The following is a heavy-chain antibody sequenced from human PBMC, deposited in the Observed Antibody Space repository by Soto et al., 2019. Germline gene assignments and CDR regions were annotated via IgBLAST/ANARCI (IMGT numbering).Heavy chain of an antibody. J-gene: IGHJ4*02. CDR1: GYTFTSYG. CDR3: ARDTDLTLVTTLDY. V-gene: IGHV1-18*04. Sequence: ASVKVSCKASGYTFTSYGISWVRQAPGQGLEWMGWISAYNGNTKYSQNFQGRVTMTRDTSPSTAYMELSSLRSEDTAVYYCARDTDLTLVTTLDYWGQGTPVTVSS. CDR2: ISAYNGNT. D-gene: IGHD4-17*01.